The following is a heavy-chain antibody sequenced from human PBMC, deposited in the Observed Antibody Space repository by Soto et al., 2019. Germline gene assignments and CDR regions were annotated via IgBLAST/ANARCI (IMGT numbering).Heavy chain of an antibody. CDR1: GYTFTDYD. V-gene: IGHV1-8*01. CDR3: ARVAVAARPRWYNWFDP. Sequence: QEQLVQSGAEVKKPGASVKVSCKTSGYTFTDYDINWVRPATGQGLEWIGWMNPNSGETGYAQKFQGRVTMTRSASLSTAYLELSSLRSEDTAVYYCARVAVAARPRWYNWFDPWGQGTLVTVSS. CDR2: MNPNSGET. D-gene: IGHD2-15*01. J-gene: IGHJ5*02.